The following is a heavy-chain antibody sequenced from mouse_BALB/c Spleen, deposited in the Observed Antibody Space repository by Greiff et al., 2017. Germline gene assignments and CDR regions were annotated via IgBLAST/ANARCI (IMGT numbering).Heavy chain of an antibody. CDR1: GFTFSDYY. V-gene: IGHV5-4*02. J-gene: IGHJ1*01. D-gene: IGHD3-3*01. Sequence: EVQLVESGGGLVKPGGSLKLSCAASGFTFSDYYMYWVRQTPEKRLEWVATISDGGSYTYYPDSVKGRFTISRDNAKNNLYLQMSSLKSEDTAMYYCARGGRWYFDVWGAGTTVTVSS. CDR3: ARGGRWYFDV. CDR2: ISDGGSYT.